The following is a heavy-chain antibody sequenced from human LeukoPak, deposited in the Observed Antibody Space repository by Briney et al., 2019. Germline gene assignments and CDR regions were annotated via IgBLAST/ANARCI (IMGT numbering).Heavy chain of an antibody. J-gene: IGHJ5*02. CDR1: GYTFTSYD. CDR3: ARGIRGHLTSNWFDP. D-gene: IGHD1-26*01. CDR2: INPDNGQK. Sequence: ASVKVSCKASGYTFTSYDINWVRQATGQGPEWMGWINPDNGQKGYAQKFQDRVTMTRGTSISTAYMELTSLTSDDTALYFCARGIRGHLTSNWFDPWGQGTLVTVSS. V-gene: IGHV1-8*01.